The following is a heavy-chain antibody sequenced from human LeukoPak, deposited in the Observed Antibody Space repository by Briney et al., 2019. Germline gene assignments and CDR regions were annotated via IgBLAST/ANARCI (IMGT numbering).Heavy chain of an antibody. CDR3: ARLASGSYSFDY. V-gene: IGHV4-59*01. Sequence: SETLSLTCTVSGGSISSYYWSWIRQPPGKGLEWIGYIHYSGSTNYNPSLKSRVTISVDTSKNQFSLKLSSVTAADTAVYYCARLASGSYSFDYWGQGTLVTVSS. CDR2: IHYSGST. D-gene: IGHD1-26*01. J-gene: IGHJ4*02. CDR1: GGSISSYY.